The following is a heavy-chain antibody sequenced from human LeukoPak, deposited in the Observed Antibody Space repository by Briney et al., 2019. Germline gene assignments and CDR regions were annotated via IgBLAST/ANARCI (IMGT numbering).Heavy chain of an antibody. CDR1: GFTFSSYG. CDR3: ARVRGGATPDAFDI. V-gene: IGHV3-23*01. Sequence: GGSLRLSCAASGFTFSSYGMSWVRQAPGKGLEWVSAISGSGGSTYYADSVKGRFTISRDNAKNSLYLQMNSLRAEDTAVYYCARVRGGATPDAFDIWGQGTMVTVSS. J-gene: IGHJ3*02. D-gene: IGHD1-26*01. CDR2: ISGSGGST.